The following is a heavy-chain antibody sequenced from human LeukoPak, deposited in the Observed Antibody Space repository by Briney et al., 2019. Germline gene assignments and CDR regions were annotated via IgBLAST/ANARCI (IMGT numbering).Heavy chain of an antibody. CDR3: ARRSGTEGWFDP. Sequence: GESLKISCKASGYSFSTNWIAWVRQMPGKGLEWMGIIYPDDSDTRYNPSFQGQVTISADKSITTAYLQWSSLKASDSAMYYCARRSGTEGWFDPWGQGTLVTVSS. CDR1: GYSFSTNW. D-gene: IGHD6-13*01. CDR2: IYPDDSDT. J-gene: IGHJ5*02. V-gene: IGHV5-51*01.